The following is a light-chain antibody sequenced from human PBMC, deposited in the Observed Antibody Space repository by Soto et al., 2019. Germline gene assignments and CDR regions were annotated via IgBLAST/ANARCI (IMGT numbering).Light chain of an antibody. Sequence: QSALTQPASVSGSPGQSITISCTGTSSDVDTYNYVSWYQHYPGKAPKLMIYDVSNRPSGVSNRFSGSKSGNTASLTISGLQAEDEADYYCSSYTSSNTLGVFGGGTKLTVL. CDR3: SSYTSSNTLGV. J-gene: IGLJ2*01. V-gene: IGLV2-14*03. CDR1: SSDVDTYNY. CDR2: DVS.